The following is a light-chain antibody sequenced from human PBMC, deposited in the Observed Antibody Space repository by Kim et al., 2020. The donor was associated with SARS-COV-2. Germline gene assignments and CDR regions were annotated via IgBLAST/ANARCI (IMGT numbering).Light chain of an antibody. CDR1: QRMGIL. CDR3: QKYNTAPLT. Sequence: AIQRMGILLPCFSRDRGAVPKTQSPAALSAPRGVPSKFSGSGSGTNFTLTITSLQPEDVATYFCQKYNTAPLTFGRGTKVDIK. J-gene: IGKJ4*01. V-gene: IGKV1-16*02. CDR2: AAL.